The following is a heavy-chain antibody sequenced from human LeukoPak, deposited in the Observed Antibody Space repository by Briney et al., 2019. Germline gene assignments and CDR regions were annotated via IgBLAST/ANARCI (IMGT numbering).Heavy chain of an antibody. CDR1: GFPFNTYA. CDR2: VKTRTDGETT. Sequence: PGGSLRLSCAASGFPFNTYAMSWVRQAPGKGLEWVGRVKTRTDGETTDHSAPVKGRFIISRDDSKNTLYLQMNSLMTEDTAVYYCTSRVATTNDYWGQGTLVTVSS. D-gene: IGHD5-24*01. V-gene: IGHV3-15*01. CDR3: TSRVATTNDY. J-gene: IGHJ4*02.